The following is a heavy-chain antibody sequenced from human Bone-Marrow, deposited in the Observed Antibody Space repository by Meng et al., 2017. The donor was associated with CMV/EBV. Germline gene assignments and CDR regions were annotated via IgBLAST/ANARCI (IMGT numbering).Heavy chain of an antibody. J-gene: IGHJ4*02. CDR3: ARAIYGFFDY. D-gene: IGHD4-17*01. CDR1: GGSFRGYY. V-gene: IGHV4-34*01. CDR2: SNHSGST. Sequence: RNCSVYGGSFRGYYWGWIRQPPGKGLEWIGESNHSGSTNYNPSLKSRVTISVDTSKNQFSLKLSSVTAADTAVYYCARAIYGFFDYWGQGTLVTVSS.